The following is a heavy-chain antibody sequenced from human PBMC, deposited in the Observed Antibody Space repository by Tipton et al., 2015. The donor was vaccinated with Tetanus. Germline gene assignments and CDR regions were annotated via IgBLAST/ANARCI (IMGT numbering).Heavy chain of an antibody. CDR2: IGHEGTPK. V-gene: IGHV3-33*01. Sequence: SLRLSCAASGFSITDSGLHWVRQAPGLRLEWLAFIGHEGTPKLYAGSAKGRFTISRDYSKNTVSLQMISLRAEDTAIYYCARGRERCRGTNCHRATDYWGQGTLVTVSS. CDR1: GFSITDSG. CDR3: ARGRERCRGTNCHRATDY. D-gene: IGHD2-2*01. J-gene: IGHJ4*02.